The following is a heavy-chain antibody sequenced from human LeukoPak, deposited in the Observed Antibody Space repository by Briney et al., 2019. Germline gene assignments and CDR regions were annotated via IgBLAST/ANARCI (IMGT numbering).Heavy chain of an antibody. Sequence: SETLSLTCAVYGGSFSGYYWSWIRQPPGKGLEWIGEINHSGSTNYNPSLKSRVTISVGTSKNQFSLKLSSVTAADTAVYYCARGLPCSGGSCSFFDYWGQGTLVTVSS. CDR2: INHSGST. V-gene: IGHV4-34*01. D-gene: IGHD2-15*01. CDR3: ARGLPCSGGSCSFFDY. J-gene: IGHJ4*02. CDR1: GGSFSGYY.